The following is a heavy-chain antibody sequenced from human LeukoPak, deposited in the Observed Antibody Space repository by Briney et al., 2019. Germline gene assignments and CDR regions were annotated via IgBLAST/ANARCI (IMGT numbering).Heavy chain of an antibody. CDR2: ISTYNGYA. V-gene: IGHV1-18*01. CDR3: ARNSSDWYGYMDV. CDR1: GYTFTSYG. D-gene: IGHD6-19*01. J-gene: IGHJ6*04. Sequence: ASVKVPCKASGYTFTSYGISWVRQALGQGLEWMGWISTYNGYANYVQKFQGRVIMTTETSTNTAYMELRSLRSDDTAVYYCARNSSDWYGYMDVWGKGTTVTVSS.